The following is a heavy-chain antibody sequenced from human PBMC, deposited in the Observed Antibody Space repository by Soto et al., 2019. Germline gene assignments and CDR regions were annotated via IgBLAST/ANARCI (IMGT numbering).Heavy chain of an antibody. Sequence: PSETLSLTCTVSGGSISSSSYYWGWIRQPPGKGLEWIGEINHRGSTKYNPSLKSRVTLSVDTSKNQFSLKLNSVTAADTAVYYCARVDDIWGQGTMVTVSS. CDR3: ARVDDI. V-gene: IGHV4-39*07. CDR2: INHRGST. J-gene: IGHJ3*02. CDR1: GGSISSSSYY.